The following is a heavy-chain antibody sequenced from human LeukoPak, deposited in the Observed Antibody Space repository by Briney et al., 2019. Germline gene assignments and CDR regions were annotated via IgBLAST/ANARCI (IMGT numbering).Heavy chain of an antibody. D-gene: IGHD2-15*01. V-gene: IGHV4-31*03. J-gene: IGHJ4*02. CDR3: ARVISCSGGSCFDGMVDY. CDR2: IYYSGST. CDR1: GGSISSGGYY. Sequence: PSETLSLTCTASGGSISSGGYYWSWIRQHPGKGLEWIGYIYYSGSTYYNPSLKSRVTISVDTSKNQFSLKLSSVTAADTAVYYCARVISCSGGSCFDGMVDYWGQGTLVTVSS.